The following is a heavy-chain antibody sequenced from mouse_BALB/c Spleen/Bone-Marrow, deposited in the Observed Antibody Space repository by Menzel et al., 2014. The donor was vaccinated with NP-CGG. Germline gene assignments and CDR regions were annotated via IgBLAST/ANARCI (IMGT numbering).Heavy chain of an antibody. V-gene: IGHV5-9-2*01. Sequence: EVHLVESGGGLVKPGGSLKLSCAASGFTFSIYGMSWVRQTPQKRPEWVATISGDGSHTYYLDSVKGRFTISRDNAKNNLYLQMSSLRSEDTALYYCARPNMITGAMDYWGQGTSVTVSS. CDR1: GFTFSIYG. J-gene: IGHJ4*01. CDR3: ARPNMITGAMDY. D-gene: IGHD2-4*01. CDR2: ISGDGSHT.